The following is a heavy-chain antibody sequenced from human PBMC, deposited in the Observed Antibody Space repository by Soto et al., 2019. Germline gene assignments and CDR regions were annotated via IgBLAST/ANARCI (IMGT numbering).Heavy chain of an antibody. V-gene: IGHV5-51*01. CDR3: ARARRLYDFWSGSVNWFDP. Sequence: PGESLKISCKGSGYSFTSYWIGWVRQMPGKGLEWMGIIYPGDSDTRYSPSFQGQVTISADKSISTAYLQWSSLKASDTAMYYCARARRLYDFWSGSVNWFDPWGQGTLVTVSS. CDR2: IYPGDSDT. D-gene: IGHD3-3*01. J-gene: IGHJ5*02. CDR1: GYSFTSYW.